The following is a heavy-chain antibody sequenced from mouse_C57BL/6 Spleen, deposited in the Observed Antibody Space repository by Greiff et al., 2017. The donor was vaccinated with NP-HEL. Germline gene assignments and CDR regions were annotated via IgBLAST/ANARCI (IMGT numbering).Heavy chain of an antibody. CDR1: GYTFTSYW. CDR3: ARDSSGPY. J-gene: IGHJ4*01. D-gene: IGHD3-2*02. V-gene: IGHV1-55*01. Sequence: QVHVQQSGAELVKPGASVKMSCKASGYTFTSYWINWVKQRPGQGLEWIGDIYPGSGSTNYNEKFKSKATLTVDTSSSTAYMQLSSLTAEDSAVYCCARDSSGPYWGQGTSVTVSS. CDR2: IYPGSGST.